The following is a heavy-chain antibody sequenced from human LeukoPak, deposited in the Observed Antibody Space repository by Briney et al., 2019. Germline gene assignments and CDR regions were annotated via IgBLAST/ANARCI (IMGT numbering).Heavy chain of an antibody. CDR3: VREGAYSTSSPAGY. CDR2: IKEDGSEK. Sequence: GGSLRLSCIASGVTFSNYWMSWVRRAPGKGLEWVANIKEDGSEKYYVDSVKGRFIISRDNARNSLFLQMNILTAEDTAIYYCVREGAYSTSSPAGYWGQGTLVSVSS. V-gene: IGHV3-7*01. J-gene: IGHJ4*02. D-gene: IGHD6-6*01. CDR1: GVTFSNYW.